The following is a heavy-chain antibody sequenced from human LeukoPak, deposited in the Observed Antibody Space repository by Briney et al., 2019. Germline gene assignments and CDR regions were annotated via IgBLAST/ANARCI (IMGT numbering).Heavy chain of an antibody. D-gene: IGHD2-8*01. CDR3: AKDTALIFGYFDY. CDR1: GFTFDDYA. CDR2: ISWNSGSI. V-gene: IGHV3-9*01. J-gene: IGHJ4*02. Sequence: GRSLRLSCAASGFTFDDYAMHWVRQAPGKGLEWVSGISWNSGSIGYADSVKGRFTISRDNAKNSLYLQMNSLRAEDTALYYCAKDTALIFGYFDYWGQGTLVTVSS.